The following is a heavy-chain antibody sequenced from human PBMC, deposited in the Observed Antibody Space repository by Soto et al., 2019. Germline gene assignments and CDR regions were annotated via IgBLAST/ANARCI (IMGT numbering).Heavy chain of an antibody. Sequence: SVKVSCKASGYTFTSYDINWVRQATGQGLEWMGWMNPNSGNTGYAQKFQGRVTMTRNTSISTAYMELSSLRSEDTAVYYCAREAAGYYYYYYMDVWGKGTTVTVSS. D-gene: IGHD6-13*01. CDR3: AREAAGYYYYYYMDV. CDR1: GYTFTSYD. J-gene: IGHJ6*03. V-gene: IGHV1-8*01. CDR2: MNPNSGNT.